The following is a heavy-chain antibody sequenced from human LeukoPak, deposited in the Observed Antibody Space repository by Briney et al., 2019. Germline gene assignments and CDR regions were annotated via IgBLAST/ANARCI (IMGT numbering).Heavy chain of an antibody. CDR1: GFSFSSYW. D-gene: IGHD3-3*01. CDR3: ARAPNDYWSGYSASFDY. V-gene: IGHV3-74*01. Sequence: GGSLRLSCAASGFSFSSYWMHWVRQAPGKGLGWVSRIDTDGSSTRYADSVKGRFTISRDNAKNTLYLQMNSLRAEDTAVYYCARAPNDYWSGYSASFDYWGQGTLVTVSS. CDR2: IDTDGSST. J-gene: IGHJ4*02.